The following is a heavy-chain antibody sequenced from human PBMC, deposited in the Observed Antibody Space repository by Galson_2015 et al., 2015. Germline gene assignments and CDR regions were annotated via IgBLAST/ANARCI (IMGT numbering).Heavy chain of an antibody. J-gene: IGHJ4*02. CDR2: ISGAGRNT. V-gene: IGHV3-23*01. Sequence: SLRLSCAASGFNFSAYAMSWVRQAPGKGLEWVATISGAGRNTAYADSVKGRFTISRDNSKNTLYLQMNTLRAGDTALYYCVKGVILGLGVGHPDHWGQGTRVTVSS. D-gene: IGHD3-16*01. CDR1: GFNFSAYA. CDR3: VKGVILGLGVGHPDH.